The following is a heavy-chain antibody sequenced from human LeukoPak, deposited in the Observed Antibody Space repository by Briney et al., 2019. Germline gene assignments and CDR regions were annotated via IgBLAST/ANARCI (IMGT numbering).Heavy chain of an antibody. CDR1: GGTFSSYA. J-gene: IGHJ4*02. Sequence: SVKVSCKASGGTFSSYAISWVRQAPGQGLEWMGGIIPIFGTANYAQKFQGRVTITADESTSTAYMELSSLRSEDTAVYYCARSSHSTWIQPYIDYWGQGTLVTVSS. CDR3: ARSSHSTWIQPYIDY. CDR2: IIPIFGTA. D-gene: IGHD5-18*01. V-gene: IGHV1-69*13.